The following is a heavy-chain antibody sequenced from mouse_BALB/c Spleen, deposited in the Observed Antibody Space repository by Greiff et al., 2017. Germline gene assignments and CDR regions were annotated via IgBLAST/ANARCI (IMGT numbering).Heavy chain of an antibody. Sequence: EVQLVESGGGLVQPGGSMKLSCVASGFTFSNYWMNWVRQSPEKGLEWVAEIRLKSNNYATHYAESVKGRFTISRDDSKSSVYLQMNNLRAEDTGIYYCTRPYGNYSAWFAYWGQGTLVTVSA. D-gene: IGHD2-1*01. CDR2: IRLKSNNYAT. J-gene: IGHJ3*01. CDR1: GFTFSNYW. CDR3: TRPYGNYSAWFAY. V-gene: IGHV6-6*02.